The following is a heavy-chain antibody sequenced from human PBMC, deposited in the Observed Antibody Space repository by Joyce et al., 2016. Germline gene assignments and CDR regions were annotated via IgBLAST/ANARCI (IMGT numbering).Heavy chain of an antibody. J-gene: IGHJ3*01. D-gene: IGHD2-2*01. CDR3: ASGVAGYCSSSTCPRPLDV. CDR1: GGSFGAQT. Sequence: QVHLVQSWAEVKMPWSSVKVSCTASGGSFGAQTFNWVRQTHGQGLEWMVRINPVFVTPHYCQKFHGTVSITAETGTRPVFMEVRSLTSDDTAMYYCASGVAGYCSSSTCPRPLDVWGQGTMVIVS. V-gene: IGHV1-69*08. CDR2: INPVFVTP.